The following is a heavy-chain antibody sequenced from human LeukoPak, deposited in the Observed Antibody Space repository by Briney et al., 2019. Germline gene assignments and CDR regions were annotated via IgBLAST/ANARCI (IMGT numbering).Heavy chain of an antibody. CDR3: ARATYYYDSSGYYVGAFDI. Sequence: PSETLSLTCAVYGGSFSGYYWSWIRQPPGKGLEWIGEINHSGSTNYNPSLKSRVTISVDTSKNQFSLKLSSVTAVDTAVYYCARATYYYDSSGYYVGAFDIWGQGTMVTVSS. J-gene: IGHJ3*02. V-gene: IGHV4-34*01. D-gene: IGHD3-22*01. CDR2: INHSGST. CDR1: GGSFSGYY.